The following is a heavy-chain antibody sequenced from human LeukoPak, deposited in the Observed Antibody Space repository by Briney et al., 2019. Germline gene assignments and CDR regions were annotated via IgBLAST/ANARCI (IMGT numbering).Heavy chain of an antibody. D-gene: IGHD1-26*01. Sequence: GGSLRLSCAASGFTFSTYSMNWVRQAPGKGLEWVSYISSSISTMYYADSVEGRFTISRDNAKTSLYLQMNSLRAEDTAVYYCARDRRELDYWGQGTLVTVSS. J-gene: IGHJ4*02. CDR2: ISSSISTM. CDR3: ARDRRELDY. V-gene: IGHV3-48*01. CDR1: GFTFSTYS.